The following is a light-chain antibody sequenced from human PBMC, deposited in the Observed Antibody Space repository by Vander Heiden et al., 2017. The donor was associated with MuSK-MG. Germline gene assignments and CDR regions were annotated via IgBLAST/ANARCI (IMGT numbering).Light chain of an antibody. CDR2: GAS. Sequence: LVMTQSPAPLSVSPGERATLSCRASQSVSSNLAWYQQKPGQAPRLLIFGASTRATGIPARFSGSGSGTEFTLTISSLQSEDFAVYFCQQYNNWSRWTFGQGTKVEIK. V-gene: IGKV3-15*01. CDR3: QQYNNWSRWT. J-gene: IGKJ1*01. CDR1: QSVSSN.